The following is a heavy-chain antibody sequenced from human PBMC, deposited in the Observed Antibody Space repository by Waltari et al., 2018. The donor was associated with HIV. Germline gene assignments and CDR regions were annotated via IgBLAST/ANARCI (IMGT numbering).Heavy chain of an antibody. CDR1: GCSISSSRYY. Sequence: QLQLQESGPGLVKPSETLSLTCTVSGCSISSSRYYWGWIRPPPGKGLAWIGSIYYSGSTYYNPSLKSRVTISVDTSKNQFSLKLSSVTAADTAVYYCAREGDPYYYDSSGYWRFDYWGQGTLVTVSS. CDR3: AREGDPYYYDSSGYWRFDY. J-gene: IGHJ4*02. CDR2: IYYSGST. D-gene: IGHD3-22*01. V-gene: IGHV4-39*07.